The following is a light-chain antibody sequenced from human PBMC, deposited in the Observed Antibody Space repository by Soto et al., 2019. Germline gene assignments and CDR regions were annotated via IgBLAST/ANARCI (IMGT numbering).Light chain of an antibody. CDR2: DAS. CDR1: QSVSSSY. J-gene: IGKJ2*02. Sequence: ETVLTQSPGTLSLSPGERATLSCRASQSVSSSYLAWYQQKPGQAPRLLMSDASTRATGIPDRFSGSGSGTDFTLTINRLEPEDFAVYYCQQYGRSPRTFGQGTKLEIK. V-gene: IGKV3-20*01. CDR3: QQYGRSPRT.